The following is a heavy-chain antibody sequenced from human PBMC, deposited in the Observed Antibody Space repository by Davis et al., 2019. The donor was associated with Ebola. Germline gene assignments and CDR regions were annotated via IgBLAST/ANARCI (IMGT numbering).Heavy chain of an antibody. V-gene: IGHV1-3*01. Sequence: ASVQVSCKASGYTFTSYAMHWVRQAPGQRLEWMGWINDGNGNTKYSQKFQGRVTITRDTSASTAYMELSSLRSEDTAVYYCERDLMITFGGVIVGNYYYMDVWGKGTTVTVSS. CDR1: GYTFTSYA. CDR3: ERDLMITFGGVIVGNYYYMDV. CDR2: INDGNGNT. D-gene: IGHD3-16*02. J-gene: IGHJ6*03.